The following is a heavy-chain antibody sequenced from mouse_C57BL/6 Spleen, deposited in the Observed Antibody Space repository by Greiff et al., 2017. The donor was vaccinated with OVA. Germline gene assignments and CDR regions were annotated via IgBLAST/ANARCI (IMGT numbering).Heavy chain of an antibody. CDR1: GFTFNTYA. Sequence: EVQVVESGGGLVQPKGSLKLSCAASGFTFNTYAMHWVRQAPGKGLEWVARIRSKSSNYATYYADSVKDRFTISRDDSQSMLYLQMNNLKTEDTAMYYCVRDSLYDYDVAFAYWGQGTLVTVSA. CDR2: IRSKSSNYAT. CDR3: VRDSLYDYDVAFAY. D-gene: IGHD2-4*01. J-gene: IGHJ3*01. V-gene: IGHV10-3*01.